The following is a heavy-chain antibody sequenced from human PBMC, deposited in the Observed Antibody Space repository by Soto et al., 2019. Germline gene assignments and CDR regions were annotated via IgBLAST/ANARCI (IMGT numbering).Heavy chain of an antibody. V-gene: IGHV3-74*03. CDR1: GLTFRSYW. D-gene: IGHD3-16*01. CDR3: VRDMQLGRLDA. J-gene: IGHJ5*02. CDR2: INTDGSVA. Sequence: EVQLVESGGGLVQPGESLRLSCAASGLTFRSYWMHWVRQAPGKGLVWVSRINTDGSVAMYVDSVKGRFTISRDNAKNSLYLHMNSLRAENTAVYYFVRDMQLGRLDAWGQGTLVIVSS.